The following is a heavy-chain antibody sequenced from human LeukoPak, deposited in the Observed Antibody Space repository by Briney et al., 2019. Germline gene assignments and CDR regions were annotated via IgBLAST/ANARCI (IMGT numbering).Heavy chain of an antibody. CDR1: GDSISGSPYY. V-gene: IGHV4-39*07. J-gene: IGHJ5*02. CDR3: ARGLNYPKWSWFDP. CDR2: INHSGST. Sequence: SETLSLTCTVSGDSISGSPYYWGWIRQPPGKGLEWIGEINHSGSTNYNPSLKSRVTTSVDTSKNQFSLKLSSVTAADTAVYYCARGLNYPKWSWFDPWGQGTLVTVSS. D-gene: IGHD1-7*01.